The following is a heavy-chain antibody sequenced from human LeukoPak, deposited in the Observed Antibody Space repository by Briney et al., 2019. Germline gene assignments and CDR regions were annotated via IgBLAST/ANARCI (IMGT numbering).Heavy chain of an antibody. CDR2: IHYSGST. V-gene: IGHV4-39*01. J-gene: IGHJ3*02. D-gene: IGHD1-26*01. CDR1: GRSISTNTYY. CDR3: ASHSGRYRDAFEM. Sequence: SETLSLTCTVSGRSISTNTYYSGWMRRPPGKGLEWIGTIHYSGSTYYTPSLKSRVTISIDTSKNQFSLKVNSMTATDTAVYYCASHSGRYRDAFEMWGQGTMVTVSS.